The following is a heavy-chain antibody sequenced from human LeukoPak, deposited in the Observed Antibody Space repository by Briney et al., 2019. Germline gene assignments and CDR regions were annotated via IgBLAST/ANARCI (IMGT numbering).Heavy chain of an antibody. Sequence: GGSLRLSCAASGFTFSDYWMHWVRQAPGKGLVWVSRINTDGSNTNYADSVKGRSTISRDNAKNTLYLQMNSLRAEDTAVYYCARSSSLDYWGQGTLVTVSS. CDR2: INTDGSNT. J-gene: IGHJ4*02. D-gene: IGHD3-10*01. CDR3: ARSSSLDY. CDR1: GFTFSDYW. V-gene: IGHV3-74*01.